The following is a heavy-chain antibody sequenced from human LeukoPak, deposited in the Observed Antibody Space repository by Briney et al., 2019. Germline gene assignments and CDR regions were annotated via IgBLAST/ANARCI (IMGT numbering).Heavy chain of an antibody. Sequence: SETLSLTCTVSGASVSSGTYFWTWIRQPPGKGLEWIGYISHSGSTNYNPSLKSRVTISLDASKNQFSLKLSSVTAADTAVYFCARSPSGYRFDYWGQRTLVTASS. D-gene: IGHD3-22*01. CDR1: GASVSSGTYF. J-gene: IGHJ5*01. V-gene: IGHV4-61*01. CDR3: ARSPSGYRFDY. CDR2: ISHSGST.